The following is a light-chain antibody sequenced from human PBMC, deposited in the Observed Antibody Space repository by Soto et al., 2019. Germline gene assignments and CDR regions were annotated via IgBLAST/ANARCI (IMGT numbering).Light chain of an antibody. CDR2: DAS. CDR1: QGISIY. V-gene: IGKV1-33*01. Sequence: DIQMTQSPTSLSASVGDRVTITCRASQGISIYLNWFQQKPGKAPKLLINDASNLQTGVPSRFSGSGSGTDFSLIISSLQPEDIATYYCQEYYSAPWSFGQGTKVDIK. J-gene: IGKJ1*01. CDR3: QEYYSAPWS.